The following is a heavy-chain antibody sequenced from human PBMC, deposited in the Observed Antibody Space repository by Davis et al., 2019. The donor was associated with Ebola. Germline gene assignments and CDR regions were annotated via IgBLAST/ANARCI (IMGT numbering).Heavy chain of an antibody. J-gene: IGHJ4*02. CDR1: GFNFRRYW. D-gene: IGHD3-16*02. CDR3: AREGVVIAFGGVIVIRPY. CDR2: IKEDGSEK. V-gene: IGHV3-7*01. Sequence: GESLKISCAASGFNFRRYWMSWVRQAPGKGLEWVANIKEDGSEKYYVDSVKGRFTISRDNAKNSLYLQMNSLRAEDTAVYYCAREGVVIAFGGVIVIRPYWGQGTLVTVSS.